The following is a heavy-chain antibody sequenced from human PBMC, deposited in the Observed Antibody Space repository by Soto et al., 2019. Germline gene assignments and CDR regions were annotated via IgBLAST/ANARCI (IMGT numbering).Heavy chain of an antibody. Sequence: ASVKVSCKASGYTFTSYGISWVRQAPGQGLEWMGWISAYNGNTNYAQKLQGRVTTTTDTSTSTAYMELRSLRSDDTAVYYCAREGPYYDILTGYLTIYYFDYWGQGTLVTVSS. J-gene: IGHJ4*02. CDR1: GYTFTSYG. V-gene: IGHV1-18*04. D-gene: IGHD3-9*01. CDR2: ISAYNGNT. CDR3: AREGPYYDILTGYLTIYYFDY.